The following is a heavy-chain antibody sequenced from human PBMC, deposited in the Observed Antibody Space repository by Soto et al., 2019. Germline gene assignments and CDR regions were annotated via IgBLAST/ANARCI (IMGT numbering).Heavy chain of an antibody. CDR1: GFSLSTSGVG. V-gene: IGHV2-5*01. CDR2: IYWNDDK. CDR3: AHSGTYDFWSGYYTLGWFDP. Sequence: QITLKESGPPLVKPTQTLTLTCTFSGFSLSTSGVGVGWIRQPPGKALEWLALIYWNDDKRYSPSLKSRLTIPKDTSKNQVVLTMTNMDPVDTATYYCAHSGTYDFWSGYYTLGWFDPWGQGTLVTVSS. J-gene: IGHJ5*02. D-gene: IGHD3-3*01.